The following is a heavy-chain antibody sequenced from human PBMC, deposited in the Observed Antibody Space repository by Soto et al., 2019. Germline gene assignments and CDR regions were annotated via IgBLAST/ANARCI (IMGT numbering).Heavy chain of an antibody. D-gene: IGHD4-17*01. CDR1: GYTFTSYD. J-gene: IGHJ3*02. CDR3: ARGPGDPDAFDI. Sequence: ASVKVSCKASGYTFTSYDINWVRQATGQGLEWMGWMNPNSGNTGYAQKFQGRVTMTRNTSISTAYMELSSLKSEDTAVYYCARGPGDPDAFDIWGQGTMVTVSS. CDR2: MNPNSGNT. V-gene: IGHV1-8*01.